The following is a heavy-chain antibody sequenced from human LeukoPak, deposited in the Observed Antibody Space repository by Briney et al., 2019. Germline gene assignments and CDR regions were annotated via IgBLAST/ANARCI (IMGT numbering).Heavy chain of an antibody. CDR3: ARHSAVAGTGKLFDY. J-gene: IGHJ4*02. Sequence: GESLKISCKGSGYSFTSYWIGWVRQMPGKGLEWMGIIYPGDSGTRYSPSFQGQVTISADKSISTAYLQWSSLKASGTAMYYCARHSAVAGTGKLFDYWGQGTLVTVSS. CDR1: GYSFTSYW. D-gene: IGHD6-19*01. CDR2: IYPGDSGT. V-gene: IGHV5-51*01.